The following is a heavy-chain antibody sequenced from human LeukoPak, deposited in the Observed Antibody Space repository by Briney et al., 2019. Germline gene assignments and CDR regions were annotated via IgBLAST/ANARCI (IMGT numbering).Heavy chain of an antibody. D-gene: IGHD3-22*01. Sequence: ASVKVSCKVSGYTLTELSMHWVRQAPGQGLEWMGGIIPIFGTANYAQKFQGRVTITADESTSTAYMELSSLRSEDTAVYYCATAPDSRQIDYWGQGTLVTVSS. CDR1: GYTLTELS. V-gene: IGHV1-69*13. CDR2: IIPIFGTA. CDR3: ATAPDSRQIDY. J-gene: IGHJ4*02.